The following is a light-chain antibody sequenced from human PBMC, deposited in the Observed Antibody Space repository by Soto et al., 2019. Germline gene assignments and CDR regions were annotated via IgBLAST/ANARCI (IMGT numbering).Light chain of an antibody. CDR1: QGIGVY. CDR2: AAS. J-gene: IGKJ4*01. Sequence: DIQMTQSPSSLSASLGDRVTITCRASQGIGVYLAWFQQKPGNVPRLLIYAASTLQSGVPSRFSGSGSGKDFTLTISSLQPEDVATYYCQKYNSAPLTFGGGTKVEIK. CDR3: QKYNSAPLT. V-gene: IGKV1-27*01.